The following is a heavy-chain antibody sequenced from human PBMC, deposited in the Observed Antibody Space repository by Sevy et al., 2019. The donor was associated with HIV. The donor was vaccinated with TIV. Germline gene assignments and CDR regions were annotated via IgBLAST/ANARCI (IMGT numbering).Heavy chain of an antibody. D-gene: IGHD3-16*01. J-gene: IGHJ6*02. V-gene: IGHV1-18*01. CDR3: ARESGQGGGYYYYYFGLDV. CDR1: GYTFINYG. CDR2: ISRYNT. Sequence: ASVKVSCKASGYTFINYGITWVRQAPGQGLEWMGWISRYNTNYAQKLQGRVTMTTDTSTSTVYMELSSLRSDDTAVYYCARESGQGGGYYYYYFGLDVWGQGTTVTVSS.